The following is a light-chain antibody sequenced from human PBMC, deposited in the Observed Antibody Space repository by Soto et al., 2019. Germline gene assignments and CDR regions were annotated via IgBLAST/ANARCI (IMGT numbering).Light chain of an antibody. J-gene: IGLJ1*01. Sequence: QSVLTQPASVSGSPGQSITISCTGTSSDVGGYNYVAWYQQHPDKAPKLLIYDVSNRPSGVSIRFSGSKSGNTASLTISGLLPEDEADYYCTSYTSISSYVFVTGTKVTVL. CDR3: TSYTSISSYV. CDR2: DVS. CDR1: SSDVGGYNY. V-gene: IGLV2-14*01.